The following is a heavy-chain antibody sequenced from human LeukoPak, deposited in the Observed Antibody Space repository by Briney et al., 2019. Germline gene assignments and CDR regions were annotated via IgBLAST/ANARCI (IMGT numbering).Heavy chain of an antibody. J-gene: IGHJ4*02. V-gene: IGHV4-30-4*01. CDR3: ARGSGGEGSLDY. D-gene: IGHD2-21*01. CDR2: IYYSGST. CDR1: GGSISSGDYY. Sequence: SETLSLTCTVSGGSISSGDYYWSWLRQPPGKGLEWIGYIYYSGSTYYNPSLKSRVTISVDTSKNQFSLKLSSVTAADTAVYYCARGSGGEGSLDYWGQGTLVTVCS.